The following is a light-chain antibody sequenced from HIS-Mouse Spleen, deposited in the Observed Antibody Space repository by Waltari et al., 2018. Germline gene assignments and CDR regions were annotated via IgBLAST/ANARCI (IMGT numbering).Light chain of an antibody. Sequence: SYELTQPPSVSVSPGQTARIPCSGDALPKKYAYWDQEKSGQAPVLVIYEDSKRPSGIPERFSGSSSGKMATWTISGAQVEDEADYYCYSTDSSGNHRVFGGGTKLTVL. CDR3: YSTDSSGNHRV. J-gene: IGLJ2*01. CDR2: EDS. V-gene: IGLV3-10*01. CDR1: ALPKKY.